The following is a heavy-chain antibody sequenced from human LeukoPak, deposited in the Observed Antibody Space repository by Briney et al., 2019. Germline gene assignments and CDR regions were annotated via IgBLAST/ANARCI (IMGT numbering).Heavy chain of an antibody. CDR1: GGTFSSYA. J-gene: IGHJ6*03. Sequence: GASVKVSCKASGGTFSSYAISWVRQAPGQGLEWMGRIIPIFGTANYAQKFQGRVTITTDESTSTAYMELSSLRSEDTAVYYCARVPRGYYYYMDVWGKGTTVTVSS. CDR2: IIPIFGTA. CDR3: ARVPRGYYYYMDV. V-gene: IGHV1-69*05.